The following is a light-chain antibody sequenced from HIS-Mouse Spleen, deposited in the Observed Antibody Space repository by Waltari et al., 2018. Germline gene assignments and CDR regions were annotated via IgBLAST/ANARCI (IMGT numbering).Light chain of an antibody. J-gene: IGLJ3*02. V-gene: IGLV2-23*01. CDR1: SSDVGGYNL. CDR2: EGS. Sequence: QSALTQPASVSGSPGQSITIPCTGTSSDVGGYNLVTWYQQHPGQAPNLMIYEGSKRPSGVSNRFSGSKAGNTASLTISGLQAEDEADYYCCSHAGSSTWVFGGGTKLTVL. CDR3: CSHAGSSTWV.